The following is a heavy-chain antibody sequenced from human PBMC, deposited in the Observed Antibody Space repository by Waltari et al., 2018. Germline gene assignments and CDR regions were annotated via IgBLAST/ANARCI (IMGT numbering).Heavy chain of an antibody. Sequence: EVELSESGGGLVRPGGSLRLSCAASGFMFDNYGMSWVRQTPGKGLEWFSTISLSGSYTYYANSVKGRFTISRDNSKNTVHLQLNNLRADDTALYYCAKVMGGGDDVFDIWGQGTVVTVSS. V-gene: IGHV3-23*01. D-gene: IGHD3-16*01. J-gene: IGHJ3*02. CDR1: GFMFDNYG. CDR3: AKVMGGGDDVFDI. CDR2: ISLSGSYT.